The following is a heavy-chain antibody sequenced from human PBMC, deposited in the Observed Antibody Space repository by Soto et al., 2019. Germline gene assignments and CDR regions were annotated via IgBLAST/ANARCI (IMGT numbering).Heavy chain of an antibody. CDR3: AREQNVAGEGRFFDF. CDR2: IKPNSGAT. CDR1: GYTFSDYF. J-gene: IGHJ4*02. D-gene: IGHD6-19*01. V-gene: IGHV1-2*02. Sequence: QVQLVQSGAEVKKRGASVKVSCKTSGYTFSDYFIHWVRQAPGQGLEWMGWIKPNSGATNSAQKFKDRVTVTRDTSITTAYMELSGLTSDDTAVYCCAREQNVAGEGRFFDFWGQGTLVTVSS.